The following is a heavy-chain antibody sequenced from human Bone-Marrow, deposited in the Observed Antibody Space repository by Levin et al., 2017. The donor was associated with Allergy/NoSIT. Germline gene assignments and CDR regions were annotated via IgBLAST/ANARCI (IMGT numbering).Heavy chain of an antibody. CDR1: GYTFSGYY. Sequence: ASVKVSCQASGYTFSGYYLHWVRQAPGQGLEWMGWINPDSGATRYKKQFQGRVTMTRDTSIATAYMEIRGLRSDDTAVYYCAKDQGEGYNCFDSWGQGSLVTVSS. CDR3: AKDQGEGYNCFDS. J-gene: IGHJ5*01. V-gene: IGHV1-2*02. CDR2: INPDSGAT.